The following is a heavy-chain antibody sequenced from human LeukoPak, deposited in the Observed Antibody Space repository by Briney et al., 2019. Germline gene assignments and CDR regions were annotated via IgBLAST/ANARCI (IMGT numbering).Heavy chain of an antibody. J-gene: IGHJ4*02. D-gene: IGHD3-22*01. CDR3: ARGVYYDSSGYYSDY. CDR1: GYTFIAYY. V-gene: IGHV1-2*02. CDR2: VNLNSGAT. Sequence: ASVKVSCKASGYTFIAYYMHWVRQAPGQGLEWMGWVNLNSGATNYAQKFQGRVTMTRDTSLSTVYVELTWLTSDDTAVCYCARGVYYDSSGYYSDYWGQGTLVTVSS.